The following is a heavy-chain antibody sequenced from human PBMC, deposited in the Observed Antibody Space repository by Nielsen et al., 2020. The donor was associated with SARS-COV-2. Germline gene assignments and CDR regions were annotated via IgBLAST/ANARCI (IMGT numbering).Heavy chain of an antibody. Sequence: GESLKISCAASGFTFSSYCMHWVRQAPGKGLEWVAVIWYDGSNKYYADSVKGRFTISRDNSKNTLYLQMNSLRAEDTAVYYCARADSGKFDYWGQGTLVTVSS. D-gene: IGHD1-26*01. CDR2: IWYDGSNK. CDR1: GFTFSSYC. J-gene: IGHJ4*02. V-gene: IGHV3-33*01. CDR3: ARADSGKFDY.